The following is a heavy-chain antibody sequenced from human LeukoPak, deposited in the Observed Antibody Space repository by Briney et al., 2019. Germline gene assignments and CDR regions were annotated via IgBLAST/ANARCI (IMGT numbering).Heavy chain of an antibody. V-gene: IGHV3-11*01. CDR1: GFTFSDYY. D-gene: IGHD3-22*01. Sequence: GGSLRLSCAASGFTFSDYYMSWIRQAPGKGLEWVSYISSSGSTIYYADSAKGRFTNSRDNAKNSLYLQMNSLRAEDTAVYYCASSRGYYDSPEWGQGTLVTVSS. CDR2: ISSSGSTI. J-gene: IGHJ4*02. CDR3: ASSRGYYDSPE.